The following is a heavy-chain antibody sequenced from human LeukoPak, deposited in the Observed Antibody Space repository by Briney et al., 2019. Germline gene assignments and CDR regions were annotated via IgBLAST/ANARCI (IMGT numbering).Heavy chain of an antibody. Sequence: GGSLRLSCSASGFTFSDYAMHWVRQAPGKGLEWVAVISKDGSDKYYPGSVRGRFTISRDNSKNTIYLQMDSLRAEDTAIYYCARDYWWNYDYWGQGTLVTVSS. D-gene: IGHD1-7*01. CDR3: ARDYWWNYDY. CDR2: ISKDGSDK. V-gene: IGHV3-30-3*01. CDR1: GFTFSDYA. J-gene: IGHJ4*02.